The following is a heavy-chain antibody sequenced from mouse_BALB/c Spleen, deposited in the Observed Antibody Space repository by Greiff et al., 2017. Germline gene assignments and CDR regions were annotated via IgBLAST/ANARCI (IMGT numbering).Heavy chain of an antibody. J-gene: IGHJ1*01. Sequence: VQLQQSGPSLVKPSQTLSLTCSVTGDSITSGYWNWIRKFPGNKLEYMGYISYSGSTYYNPSLKSRISITRDTSKNQYYLQLNSVTTEDTATYYCASAYYGNYEDWYFDVWGAGTTVTVSS. CDR2: ISYSGST. CDR1: GDSITSGY. D-gene: IGHD2-1*01. CDR3: ASAYYGNYEDWYFDV. V-gene: IGHV3-8*02.